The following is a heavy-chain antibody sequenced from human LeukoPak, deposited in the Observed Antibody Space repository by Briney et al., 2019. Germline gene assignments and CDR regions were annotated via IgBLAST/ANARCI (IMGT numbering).Heavy chain of an antibody. D-gene: IGHD6-19*01. J-gene: IGHJ4*02. CDR2: IYTSGST. CDR3: AREAAVAGHFDY. Sequence: PSETLSLTCTVSGGSISSGSYYWSWIRQPAGKGLEWIGRIYTSGSTNYNPSLKSRVTMSVDTSKNQFSLKLSSVTAADTAVYYCAREAAVAGHFDYWGQGTLVTVSS. CDR1: GGSISSGSYY. V-gene: IGHV4-61*02.